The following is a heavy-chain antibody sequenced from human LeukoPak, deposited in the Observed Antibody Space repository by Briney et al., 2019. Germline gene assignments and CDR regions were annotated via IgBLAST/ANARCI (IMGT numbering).Heavy chain of an antibody. D-gene: IGHD3-9*01. CDR2: ISGSSSYI. CDR1: GFTFSSYS. CDR3: ARGPYDILTGYYLNY. J-gene: IGHJ4*02. Sequence: GGSLRLSCAASGFTFSSYSMNWVRQAPGKGLEWVSSISGSSSYIYYADSVKGRFTISRDNAKNSLYLQMNSLRAEDTAVYYCARGPYDILTGYYLNYWGQGTLVTVSS. V-gene: IGHV3-21*01.